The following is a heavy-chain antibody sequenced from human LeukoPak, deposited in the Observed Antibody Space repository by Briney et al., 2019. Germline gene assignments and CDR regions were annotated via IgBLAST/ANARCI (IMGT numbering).Heavy chain of an antibody. Sequence: GGSLRLSCTASGFTFTNYAINWVRQGPGKGLEWVALVSYDATKTFYADSVKGRFTISRDNSKNTVYLQMDGLRVDDTAVYYCARDSHATGWGHFDYWGLGTLVTVSP. V-gene: IGHV3-30*04. CDR1: GFTFTNYA. J-gene: IGHJ4*02. CDR3: ARDSHATGWGHFDY. D-gene: IGHD6-19*01. CDR2: VSYDATKT.